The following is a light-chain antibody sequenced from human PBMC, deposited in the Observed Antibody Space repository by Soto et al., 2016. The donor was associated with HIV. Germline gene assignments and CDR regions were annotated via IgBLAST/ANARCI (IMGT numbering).Light chain of an antibody. J-gene: IGKJ1*01. CDR2: AAS. CDR3: LQLNNFPRT. Sequence: DIQMTQFPSTLSASIGDRVTITCRASQSVSVWLAWYHQKPGKAPQRLIQAASTLHSGAPSRFIGRGYGTEFTLTISSLQPEDFATYYCLQLNNFPRTFGQGTKVEIQ. V-gene: IGKV1-5*01. CDR1: QSVSVW.